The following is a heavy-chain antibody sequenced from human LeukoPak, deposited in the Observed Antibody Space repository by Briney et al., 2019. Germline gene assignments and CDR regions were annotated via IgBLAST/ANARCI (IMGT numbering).Heavy chain of an antibody. CDR3: ARDPVGAPYYAS. D-gene: IGHD1-26*01. CDR1: AFSFSGYW. Sequence: PGGSLRLSCEASAFSFSGYWMNWVRQAPGKGLEWVANIRQDGSVKNYVDSVKGRFTISRDNARNSLYLQMNSLRVEDTAVYYCARDPVGAPYYASWGQGTLVSVSS. CDR2: IRQDGSVK. J-gene: IGHJ4*02. V-gene: IGHV3-7*01.